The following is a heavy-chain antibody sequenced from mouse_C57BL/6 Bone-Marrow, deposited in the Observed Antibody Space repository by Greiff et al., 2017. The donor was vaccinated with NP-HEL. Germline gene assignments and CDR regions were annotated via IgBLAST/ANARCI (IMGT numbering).Heavy chain of an antibody. Sequence: VKLQESGPGLVQPSQSLSITCTVSGFSLTSYGVHWVRQSPGKGLEWLGVIWSGGSTDYYAAFISRLSISKDNSKSQVFFKMNSLQADDTAIYYCASYYYAVADYWGQGTTLTVSS. D-gene: IGHD1-1*01. V-gene: IGHV2-2*01. J-gene: IGHJ2*01. CDR1: GFSLTSYG. CDR3: ASYYYAVADY. CDR2: IWSGGST.